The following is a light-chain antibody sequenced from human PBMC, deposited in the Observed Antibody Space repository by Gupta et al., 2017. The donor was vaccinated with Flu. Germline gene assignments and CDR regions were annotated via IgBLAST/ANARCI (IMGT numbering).Light chain of an antibody. V-gene: IGKV3-11*01. CDR1: QSVSSY. J-gene: IGKJ1*01. CDR3: QQRSNWPRT. Sequence: EIVLTQPPATLSLSPGERATLSCRASQSVSSYLACYQQKPGQAPRLLIYDASNRATGIPARFSGSGSGTDFTLTISSLEPEDFAVYYCQQRSNWPRTFGQGTKVEIK. CDR2: DAS.